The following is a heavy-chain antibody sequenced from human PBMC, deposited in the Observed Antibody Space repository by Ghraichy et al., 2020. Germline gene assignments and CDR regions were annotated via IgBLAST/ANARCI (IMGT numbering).Heavy chain of an antibody. V-gene: IGHV3-7*01. CDR2: IKQDGSEK. Sequence: ETLPLTCAASGFTFSSSWMSWVRQAPGKGLEWVANIKQDGSEKSYVDSVKGRFTISRDNAKSSLFLQMNSLRAEDTAVYYCARDPRPLRFLEWYYYMDVWGKGTTVTVSS. D-gene: IGHD3-3*01. J-gene: IGHJ6*03. CDR1: GFTFSSSW. CDR3: ARDPRPLRFLEWYYYMDV.